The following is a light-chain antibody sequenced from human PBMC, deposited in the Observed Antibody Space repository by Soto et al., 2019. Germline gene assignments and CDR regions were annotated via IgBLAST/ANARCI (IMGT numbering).Light chain of an antibody. J-gene: IGKJ1*01. V-gene: IGKV1-5*01. CDR1: QSISSW. CDR2: DAS. Sequence: DIQMTQSPSTLSASVGDRVTITCRASQSISSWLAWYQQKPGKAPKLLIYDASSLESGVPSRFSGSGSGTEFTLIISSLQPDDVATYYCQQYNSYWTFGQGTKVEIK. CDR3: QQYNSYWT.